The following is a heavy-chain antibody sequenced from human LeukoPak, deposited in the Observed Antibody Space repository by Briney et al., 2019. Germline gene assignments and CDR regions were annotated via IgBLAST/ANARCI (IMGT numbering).Heavy chain of an antibody. J-gene: IGHJ3*02. D-gene: IGHD2-2*01. CDR2: ISSSGSFI. CDR3: ARDLRYCSSASCSENGAFDI. V-gene: IGHV3-21*01. CDR1: GFTFSSYS. Sequence: GGSLRLSCAASGFTFSSYSMNWVRQAPREGLEWVSSISSSGSFIYYADSVKGRFTISRDNARNSLFLQMNSLRAEDTAVYYCARDLRYCSSASCSENGAFDIWGQGTMVTVSS.